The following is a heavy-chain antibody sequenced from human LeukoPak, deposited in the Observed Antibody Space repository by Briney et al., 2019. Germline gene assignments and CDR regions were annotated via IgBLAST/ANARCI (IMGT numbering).Heavy chain of an antibody. CDR1: GGTFSSYA. Sequence: EASVKVSCKASGGTFSSYAISWVRQAPGQGLEWMGGIIPIFGTANYAQKFQGRVTITADGSTSTAYMELSSLRSEDTAVYYCARGGNWNYASVWGQGTLVTVSS. J-gene: IGHJ4*02. CDR2: IIPIFGTA. D-gene: IGHD1-7*01. V-gene: IGHV1-69*13. CDR3: ARGGNWNYASV.